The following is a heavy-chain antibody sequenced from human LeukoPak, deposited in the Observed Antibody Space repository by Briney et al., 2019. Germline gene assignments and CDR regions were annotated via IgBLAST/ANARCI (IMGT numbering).Heavy chain of an antibody. CDR1: GGSFSGYY. CDR3: ARRYYDSSGYDNWFDP. D-gene: IGHD3-22*01. V-gene: IGHV4-34*01. CDR2: INHSGST. Sequence: SETLSLTCAVYGGSFSGYYWSWIRQPPGKGLEWIGEINHSGSTNYNPSLKSRVTISVDTSKNQFSLKLSSVTAADTAVYYCARRYYDSSGYDNWFDPWGQGTLVTASS. J-gene: IGHJ5*02.